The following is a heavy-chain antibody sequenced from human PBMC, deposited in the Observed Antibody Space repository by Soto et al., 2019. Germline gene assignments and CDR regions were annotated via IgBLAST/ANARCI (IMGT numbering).Heavy chain of an antibody. CDR1: GGSVSSSSYY. CDR2: IYYSGST. Sequence: SETLSLTCTVSGGSVSSSSYYWGWIRQPPGKGLEWIGSIYYSGSTYYSPSLKCRVTISVDTSKNQFSLKLSSVTAADTAVYYYARIASSGWYPNWFDPWGQGTLVTVSS. CDR3: ARIASSGWYPNWFDP. V-gene: IGHV4-39*01. D-gene: IGHD6-19*01. J-gene: IGHJ5*02.